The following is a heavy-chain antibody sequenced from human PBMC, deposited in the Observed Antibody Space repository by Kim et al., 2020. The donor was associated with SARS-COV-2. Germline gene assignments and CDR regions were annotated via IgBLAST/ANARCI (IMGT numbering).Heavy chain of an antibody. D-gene: IGHD3-10*01. CDR3: AREGSSGSFPDY. V-gene: IGHV3-30*03. J-gene: IGHJ4*02. Sequence: SYADYVKGRFTNSRDNFENTLKLQMNSRRDEDTAVYYCAREGSSGSFPDYWGQGTLVIVS.